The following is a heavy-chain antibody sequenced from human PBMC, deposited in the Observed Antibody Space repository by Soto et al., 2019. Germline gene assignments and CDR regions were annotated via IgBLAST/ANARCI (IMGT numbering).Heavy chain of an antibody. CDR3: ARNSSSWPIFDY. J-gene: IGHJ4*02. D-gene: IGHD6-13*01. V-gene: IGHV4-59*08. Sequence: PSETLSLTCTVAGGSISSYYWSWIRQSPGKGLEWIGYIYYSGSSNYNPSLKSRVSISVDTSKNQFSLKLSSVTAADTAVYYCARNSSSWPIFDYWGQGTLVNVSS. CDR2: IYYSGSS. CDR1: GGSISSYY.